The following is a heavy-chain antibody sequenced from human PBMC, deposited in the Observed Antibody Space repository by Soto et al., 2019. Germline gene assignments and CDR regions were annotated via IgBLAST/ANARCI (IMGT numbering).Heavy chain of an antibody. CDR2: MYHGGRT. V-gene: IGHV4-59*02. Sequence: SETLSLTCTVSGDSVTNYFCSWMRQPPGKGLEWIGHMYHGGRTNYSPSLKSRVTMSLDSSKNQFSLNLSSVTAADTAVYFCARDLGYCTNGVCPIFDFWGQGVLVTVSS. D-gene: IGHD2-8*01. CDR1: GDSVTNYF. J-gene: IGHJ4*02. CDR3: ARDLGYCTNGVCPIFDF.